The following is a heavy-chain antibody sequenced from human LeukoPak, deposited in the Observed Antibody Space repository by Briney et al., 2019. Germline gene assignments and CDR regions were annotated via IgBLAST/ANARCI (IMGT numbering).Heavy chain of an antibody. CDR3: ATVRDIVVGGGPYYFDY. Sequence: GASVKVSCKASEYTFSDYYIHWVRQAPGQGLEWMGWINPNSGGTKYAQKFQGRVTMTRDMSITTAYMELSRLKSDDTAVYYCATVRDIVVGGGPYYFDYWGQGTLVTVSS. J-gene: IGHJ4*02. CDR1: EYTFSDYY. CDR2: INPNSGGT. V-gene: IGHV1-2*02. D-gene: IGHD2-15*01.